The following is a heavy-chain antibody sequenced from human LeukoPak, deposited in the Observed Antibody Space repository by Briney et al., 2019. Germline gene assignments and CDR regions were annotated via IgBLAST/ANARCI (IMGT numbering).Heavy chain of an antibody. CDR1: GFTFSSYG. J-gene: IGHJ4*02. D-gene: IGHD5-24*01. Sequence: SGRSLRLSCAASGFTFSSYGMHWARQAPGKGLEWVAVIWYDGGNKHYADSVKGRFTISRDISKNTLYLQMNSLRAEDTAVYYCARGDAYNYDYFDYWGQGTLVTVSS. CDR2: IWYDGGNK. V-gene: IGHV3-33*01. CDR3: ARGDAYNYDYFDY.